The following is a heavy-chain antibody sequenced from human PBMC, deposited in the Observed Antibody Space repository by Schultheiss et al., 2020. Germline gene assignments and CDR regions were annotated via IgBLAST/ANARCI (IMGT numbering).Heavy chain of an antibody. J-gene: IGHJ5*02. V-gene: IGHV1-2*02. D-gene: IGHD3-9*01. CDR1: GYTFTSYY. CDR2: INPNSGGT. CDR3: ARLGHYDILTGYTPSNWFDP. Sequence: AAVKVSCKASGYTFTSYYMHWVRQAPGQGLEWMGIINPNSGGTNYAQKFQGRVTMTRDTSISTAYMELSSVTAADTAVYYCARLGHYDILTGYTPSNWFDPWGPGTLVTVAS.